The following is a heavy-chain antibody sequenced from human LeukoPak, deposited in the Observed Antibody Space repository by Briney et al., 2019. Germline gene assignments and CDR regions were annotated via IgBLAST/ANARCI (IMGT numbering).Heavy chain of an antibody. Sequence: GGSLRLSCAASGFTFSSYAMSWVRQAPGKGLEWVSFIYSGGNTHYSDSVKGRFTISRDNSKNTLYLQMNSLRAADSAVYYCARRAGEYSHPYDYWGQGTLVTVSS. V-gene: IGHV3-23*05. CDR2: IYSGGNT. CDR1: GFTFSSYA. CDR3: ARRAGEYSHPYDY. J-gene: IGHJ4*02. D-gene: IGHD4-17*01.